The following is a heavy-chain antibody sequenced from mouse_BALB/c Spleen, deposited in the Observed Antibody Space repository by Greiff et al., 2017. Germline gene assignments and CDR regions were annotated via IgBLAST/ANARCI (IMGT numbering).Heavy chain of an antibody. Sequence: QVQLLQSGAELARPGASVKMSCKASGYTFTSYTMHWVKQRPGQGLEWIGYINPSSGYTNYNQKFKDKATLTADKSSSTAYMQLSSVTSEDSAVYDGARGAMDYWGQGTSVTVSA. CDR2: INPSSGYT. CDR3: ARGAMDY. J-gene: IGHJ4*01. V-gene: IGHV1-4*01. CDR1: GYTFTSYT.